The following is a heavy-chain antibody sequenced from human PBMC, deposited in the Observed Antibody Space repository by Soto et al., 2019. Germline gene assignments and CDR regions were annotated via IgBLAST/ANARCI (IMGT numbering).Heavy chain of an antibody. CDR3: ARGLVLWFGELSRRGGYYYCMDV. CDR1: GGSFSGYY. D-gene: IGHD3-10*01. J-gene: IGHJ6*03. Sequence: QVQLQQWGAGLLKPSETLSLTCAVYGGSFSGYYWSWIRQTPGKGLEWIGEINDSGSTNNNPSLNSPVTMLVDTPKEQFSLKLSSVPAAHTAVYYCARGLVLWFGELSRRGGYYYCMDVWGKGTTVTVSS. CDR2: INDSGST. V-gene: IGHV4-34*01.